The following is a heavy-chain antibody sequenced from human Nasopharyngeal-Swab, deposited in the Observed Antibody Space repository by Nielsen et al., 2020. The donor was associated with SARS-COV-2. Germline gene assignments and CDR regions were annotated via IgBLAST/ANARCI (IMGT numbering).Heavy chain of an antibody. Sequence: ASVKVSCKASGYTFTSYYMHWVRQAPGQGLEWMGIINPSGGSTSYAQKFQGRVTMTRDTSTSTVYMELSSLRSEDTAVYYCARVPTVGGDYPDGDHWFDPWGQGTLVTVSS. CDR2: INPSGGST. CDR1: GYTFTSYY. CDR3: ARVPTVGGDYPDGDHWFDP. J-gene: IGHJ5*02. V-gene: IGHV1-46*01. D-gene: IGHD4-17*01.